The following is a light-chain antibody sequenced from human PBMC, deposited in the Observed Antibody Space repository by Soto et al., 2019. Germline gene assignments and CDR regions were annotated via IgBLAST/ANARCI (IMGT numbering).Light chain of an antibody. CDR1: QSVSSN. CDR2: GAS. V-gene: IGKV3-15*01. CDR3: QQYNNWPPST. J-gene: IGKJ1*01. Sequence: ETMMTQSPATLSVSPGERATLSCRASQSVSSNLACYQQKPGQAPRLLIYGASTRATGIPARFSGSGSGTEFTLTISSLQSEDFAVYYCQQYNNWPPSTFGQGTKV.